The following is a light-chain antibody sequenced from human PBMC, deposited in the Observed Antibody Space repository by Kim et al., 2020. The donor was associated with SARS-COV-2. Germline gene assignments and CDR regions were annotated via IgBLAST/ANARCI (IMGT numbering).Light chain of an antibody. V-gene: IGKV1-27*01. CDR1: QDIKN. Sequence: DIQMTQSPSSLSASVGDRVTISCRASQDIKNVAWYQQKPGKVPVLLIYTASTLQSGVPSRFSGSGSGTDFTLTISSLQPEDVATYYCQNYNSTPLTFGGGTKVDIK. CDR2: TAS. J-gene: IGKJ4*01. CDR3: QNYNSTPLT.